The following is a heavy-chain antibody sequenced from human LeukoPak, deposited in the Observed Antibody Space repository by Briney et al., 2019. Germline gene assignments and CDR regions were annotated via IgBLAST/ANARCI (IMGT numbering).Heavy chain of an antibody. CDR1: GGSISSGDYY. CDR2: INYSGNT. D-gene: IGHD2-2*01. CDR3: ASTNCSSASCYGANWFDP. V-gene: IGHV4-30-4*08. J-gene: IGHJ5*02. Sequence: SQTLSLTCTVSGGSISSGDYYWSWIRQPPGKGLEWIGYINYSGNTFHYNPSLKNRVTISVDTSKNRFSLRLSSVTAADTAVYYCASTNCSSASCYGANWFDPWGQGTLVAVSS.